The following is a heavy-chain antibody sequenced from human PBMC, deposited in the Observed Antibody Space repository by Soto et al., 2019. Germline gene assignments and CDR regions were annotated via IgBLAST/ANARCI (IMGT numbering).Heavy chain of an antibody. Sequence: ASVKVSCKASGYTFTSYAMHWVRQAPGQRLEWMGWINAGNGNTKYSQKFQGRVTITRDTSASTAYMELSSLRSEDTAVYYCARVKGVYDILTGYYPSWLDYWGQGTLVTVSS. J-gene: IGHJ4*02. CDR2: INAGNGNT. CDR3: ARVKGVYDILTGYYPSWLDY. V-gene: IGHV1-3*01. CDR1: GYTFTSYA. D-gene: IGHD3-9*01.